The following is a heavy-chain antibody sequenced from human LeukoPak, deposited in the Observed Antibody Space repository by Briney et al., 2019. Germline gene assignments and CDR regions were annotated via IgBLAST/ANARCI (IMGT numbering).Heavy chain of an antibody. Sequence: PGASVTVSCKASGYTFTTYIMHWVRQAPGQRLEWMGWINAGNGNTRYSQKFQGRVTITRDTSASTAYMELSSLRSEDTAVYYCAIWDSGFDYWGQGTLVTVSS. D-gene: IGHD1-26*01. J-gene: IGHJ4*02. CDR2: INAGNGNT. CDR3: AIWDSGFDY. CDR1: GYTFTTYI. V-gene: IGHV1-3*01.